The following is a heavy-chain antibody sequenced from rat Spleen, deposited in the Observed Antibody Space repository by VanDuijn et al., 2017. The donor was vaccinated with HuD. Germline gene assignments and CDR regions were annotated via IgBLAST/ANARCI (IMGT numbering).Heavy chain of an antibody. V-gene: IGHV5-7*01. CDR3: ARHEGNSGYYFDY. CDR1: GFTFSDYY. D-gene: IGHD4-3*01. CDR2: ISYDGSST. J-gene: IGHJ2*01. Sequence: EVQLVESGGGLVQPGRSLKLSCAASGFTFSDYYMAWVRQAPTKGLEWVATISYDGSSTYYRDSVKGRFTISRDNAESTLYLQMDSLKSEDTASYYCARHEGNSGYYFDYWGQGVMVTVSS.